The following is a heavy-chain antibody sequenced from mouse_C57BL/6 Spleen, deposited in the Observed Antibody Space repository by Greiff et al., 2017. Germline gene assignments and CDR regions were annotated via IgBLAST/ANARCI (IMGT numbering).Heavy chain of an antibody. CDR1: GYTFTDYE. CDR3: TREGYDYGC. CDR2: IDPETGGT. V-gene: IGHV1-15*01. Sequence: SGAELVRPGASVTLSCKASGYTFTDYEMHWVKQTPVHGLDWIGAIDPETGGTAYNQKFKGKAILTADKSSSTAYMELRSRTTEDSAVYYCTREGYDYGCWGHGTTLTVT. J-gene: IGHJ2*01. D-gene: IGHD2-4*01.